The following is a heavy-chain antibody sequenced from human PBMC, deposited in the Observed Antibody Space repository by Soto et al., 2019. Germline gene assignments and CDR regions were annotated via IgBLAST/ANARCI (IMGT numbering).Heavy chain of an antibody. CDR2: ISGSGGST. CDR1: GFTFSSYA. D-gene: IGHD2-15*01. Sequence: GGSLRLSCAASGFTFSSYAMSWVRQAPGKGLEWVSAISGSGGSTSYEDSVKGRFTISRDNSKNTLYLQMNSLRAEDTAVYYCAKRAGYCSGGSCYSLRRYYGMDVWGQGTTVTVSS. V-gene: IGHV3-23*01. CDR3: AKRAGYCSGGSCYSLRRYYGMDV. J-gene: IGHJ6*02.